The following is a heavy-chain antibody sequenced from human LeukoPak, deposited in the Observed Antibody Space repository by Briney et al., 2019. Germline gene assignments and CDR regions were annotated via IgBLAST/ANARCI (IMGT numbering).Heavy chain of an antibody. Sequence: PSETLSLTCAVYGGSFSGYYWSWIRQPPGKGLEWIGEINHSGSTNYNPSLKSRVTISVDTSKNQFSLKLSSVTAADTAVYYCARRPGPYYYYYMDVWGKGTTVTISS. CDR2: INHSGST. V-gene: IGHV4-34*01. CDR3: ARRPGPYYYYYMDV. D-gene: IGHD6-6*01. CDR1: GGSFSGYY. J-gene: IGHJ6*03.